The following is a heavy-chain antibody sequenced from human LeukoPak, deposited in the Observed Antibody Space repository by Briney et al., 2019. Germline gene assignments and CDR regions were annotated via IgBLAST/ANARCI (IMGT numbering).Heavy chain of an antibody. CDR1: GGTFSSGLYY. J-gene: IGHJ4*02. CDR2: IYISGST. CDR3: ARDSRRDGYNLDY. Sequence: SETLSLTCTVSGGTFSSGLYYWTWIRQPAGKGLEWIGRIYISGSTNYNPSLKSRVTISRDTSKNEFSLKLSSVTAADTAVYYCARDSRRDGYNLDYWGRGTLVTVSS. D-gene: IGHD5-24*01. V-gene: IGHV4-61*02.